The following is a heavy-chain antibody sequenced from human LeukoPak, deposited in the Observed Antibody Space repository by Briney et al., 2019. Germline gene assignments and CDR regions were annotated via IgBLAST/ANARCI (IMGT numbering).Heavy chain of an antibody. V-gene: IGHV4-59*08. Sequence: SETLSLTCTVSGGSISSDYWSWIRQPPGKVLEWIGHIYYSGSTNYNPSLKSRVTISVDTSKNQFSLKLNSVTAADTAVYYCARQTGYFRYWGQGTLVAVSS. CDR3: ARQTGYFRY. J-gene: IGHJ1*01. CDR2: IYYSGST. CDR1: GGSISSDY. D-gene: IGHD3-10*01.